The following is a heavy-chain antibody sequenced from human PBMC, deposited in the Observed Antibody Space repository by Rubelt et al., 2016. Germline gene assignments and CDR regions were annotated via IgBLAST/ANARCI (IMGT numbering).Heavy chain of an antibody. Sequence: LVQSGAEVKKPGSSVKVSCKASGGTFSSYAISWVRQAPGQGLEWMGRIIPILGIANYAQKFQGRVTITTDKSTSTAYMELSSLRSEDTAVYYCARDLSSFPGNYGTLQHWGQGTLVTVSS. J-gene: IGHJ1*01. CDR1: GGTFSSYA. CDR3: ARDLSSFPGNYGTLQH. D-gene: IGHD1-7*01. V-gene: IGHV1-69*04. CDR2: IIPILGIA.